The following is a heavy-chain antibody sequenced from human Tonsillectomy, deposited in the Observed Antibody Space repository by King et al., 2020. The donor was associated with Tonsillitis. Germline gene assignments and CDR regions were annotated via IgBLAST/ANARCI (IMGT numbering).Heavy chain of an antibody. CDR1: GYSFTGYY. CDR2: INPNSGDA. J-gene: IGHJ4*02. Sequence: VQLVESGAEVKNPGASVTVSCTASGYSFTGYYIHWLRQAPGQGLEWMGWINPNSGDANYAQTFQGGVTMTRDTSISTVYMELSSLRSDDTAVYYCARDLLEAVAVYFFAYWGQGTLVTVSS. V-gene: IGHV1-2*02. D-gene: IGHD6-19*01. CDR3: ARDLLEAVAVYFFAY.